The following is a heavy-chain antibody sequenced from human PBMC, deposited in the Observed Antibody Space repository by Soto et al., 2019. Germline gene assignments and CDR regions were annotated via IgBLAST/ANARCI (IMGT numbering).Heavy chain of an antibody. CDR1: GGSISSGDYY. CDR2: IYYSGTT. J-gene: IGHJ5*02. CDR3: ARVYADIVATIVYWFDP. D-gene: IGHD5-12*01. Sequence: ASETLSLTCTVSGGSISSGDYYWSWVRQPPGKGLEWIAYIYYSGTTYYNPSLKSRVTMSRDTSKNQFSLKLSSVTAADTAVYYCARVYADIVATIVYWFDPWGQGTLVTVSS. V-gene: IGHV4-30-4*01.